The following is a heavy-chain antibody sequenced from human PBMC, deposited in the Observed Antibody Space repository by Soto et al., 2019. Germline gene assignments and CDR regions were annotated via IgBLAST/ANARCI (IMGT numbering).Heavy chain of an antibody. J-gene: IGHJ4*02. Sequence: QLQLQESGPGLVKPSETLSLTCTVSGGAISSNSFYWGWIRQPPGKGLEWIGNIYHSGSTHYNPSLKGRVAMSVDPSENQFSLKLISVAAAVPAVYYCARHSGIFGVAPPYYCDFWGQGALVTVSS. D-gene: IGHD3-3*01. CDR3: ARHSGIFGVAPPYYCDF. CDR2: IYHSGST. CDR1: GGAISSNSFY. V-gene: IGHV4-39*01.